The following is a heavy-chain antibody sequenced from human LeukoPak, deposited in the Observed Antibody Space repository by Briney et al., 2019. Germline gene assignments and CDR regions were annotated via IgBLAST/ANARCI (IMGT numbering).Heavy chain of an antibody. CDR3: ARVGYCSSTSCPNPSVSGMDV. J-gene: IGHJ6*04. Sequence: SETLSLTCAVYGGSFSGYYWSWLRQPPGKGLEWIGEINHSGSTNYNPSLESRVTISVDTSKNQFSLKLSSVTAADTAVYYCARVGYCSSTSCPNPSVSGMDVWGKGTTVTVSS. D-gene: IGHD2-2*01. V-gene: IGHV4-34*01. CDR1: GGSFSGYY. CDR2: INHSGST.